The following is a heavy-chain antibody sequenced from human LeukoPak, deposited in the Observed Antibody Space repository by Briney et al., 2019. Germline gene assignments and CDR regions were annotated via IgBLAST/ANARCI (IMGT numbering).Heavy chain of an antibody. Sequence: SVKVSCKASGGTFNSYAISWVRQAPGQGLEWMGGIIPIFGTANHAQKFQGRVTITTDESTSTAYMELSSLRSEDTAVYYCARDVQQGYSSSSGWYDYWGQGTLVTVSS. D-gene: IGHD6-13*01. CDR3: ARDVQQGYSSSSGWYDY. J-gene: IGHJ4*02. CDR2: IIPIFGTA. CDR1: GGTFNSYA. V-gene: IGHV1-69*05.